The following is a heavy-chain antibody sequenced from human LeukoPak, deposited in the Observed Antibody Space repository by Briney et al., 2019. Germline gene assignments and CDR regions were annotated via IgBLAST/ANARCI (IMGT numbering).Heavy chain of an antibody. V-gene: IGHV1-69*04. J-gene: IGHJ4*02. CDR1: GYTFTGYY. CDR3: ARAAGGSSWFYYFDY. CDR2: IIPILGIA. D-gene: IGHD6-13*01. Sequence: ASVKVSCKASGYTFTGYYMHWVRQAPGQGLEWMGRIIPILGIANYAQKFQGRVTITADKSTSTAYMELSSLRSEDTAVYYCARAAGGSSWFYYFDYWGQGTLVTVSS.